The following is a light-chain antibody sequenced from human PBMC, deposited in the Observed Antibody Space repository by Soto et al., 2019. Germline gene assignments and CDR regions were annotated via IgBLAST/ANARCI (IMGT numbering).Light chain of an antibody. V-gene: IGLV1-40*01. CDR1: SSNIGAVYD. J-gene: IGLJ3*02. CDR3: QSYDSSLSSWV. Sequence: QSVLTQPPSVSGAPGQRVTISCTGSSSNIGAVYDVHWYQQFPGTAPKLLIYGNSNRPSGVPDRFSGSKSGTSASLAITGLQAEDEADYCCQSYDSSLSSWVFGGGTKLTVL. CDR2: GNS.